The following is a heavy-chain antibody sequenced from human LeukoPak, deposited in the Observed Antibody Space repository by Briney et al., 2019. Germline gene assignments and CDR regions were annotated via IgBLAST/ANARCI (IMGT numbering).Heavy chain of an antibody. V-gene: IGHV1-8*01. CDR3: AREWDSSGLVDY. D-gene: IGHD3-22*01. CDR2: MNPNSGNT. Sequence: ASVTVSCKASGYTFTSYDINWVRQATGQGLEWMGWMNPNSGNTGYAQKFQGRVTMTRNTSISTAYMELSSLRSEDTAVYYCAREWDSSGLVDYWGQGTLVTVSS. J-gene: IGHJ4*02. CDR1: GYTFTSYD.